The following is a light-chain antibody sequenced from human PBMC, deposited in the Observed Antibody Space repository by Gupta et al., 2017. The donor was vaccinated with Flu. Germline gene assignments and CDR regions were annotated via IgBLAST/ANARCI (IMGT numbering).Light chain of an antibody. V-gene: IGLV3-19*01. CDR2: AKN. CDR3: SSRDSTDNHQAV. CDR1: SLRNPY. J-gene: IGLJ2*01. Sequence: SSELTQDPAVSVALGQTVRITCQGDSLRNPYASRYQQKPRQAPVLVIYAKNIRPSGIPYRFSGSSSGNTASSTITGAQAEDEADYYCSSRDSTDNHQAVFGGGTKLTVL.